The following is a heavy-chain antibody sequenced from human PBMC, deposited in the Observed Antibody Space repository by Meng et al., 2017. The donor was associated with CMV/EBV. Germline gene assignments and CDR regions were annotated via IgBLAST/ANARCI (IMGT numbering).Heavy chain of an antibody. V-gene: IGHV3-74*01. J-gene: IGHJ3*02. CDR3: ARDQGGAFDI. CDR2: TNSDGSST. Sequence: GESLKISCAASGFTFSSYWMHWVRQVPGKGLGWVSHTNSDGSSTSYADSVKGRFTISRDNAKNTLYLQMNSLRAEDTAVYYCARDQGGAFDIWGQGTMVTVSS. D-gene: IGHD3-16*01. CDR1: GFTFSSYW.